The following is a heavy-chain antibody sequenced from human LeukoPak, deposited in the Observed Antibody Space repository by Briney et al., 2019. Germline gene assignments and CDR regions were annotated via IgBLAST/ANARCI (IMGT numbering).Heavy chain of an antibody. CDR3: AKSYNGYESKPDY. Sequence: GGSLRLSCAASGFTFSSYAMSWVRQAPGKGLEWVSSISNSGGRTFYSDSVKGRFTISRDNSKITLYLQMNSLRAEDTAVYYCAKSYNGYESKPDYWGQGTLVTVSS. D-gene: IGHD5-12*01. CDR1: GFTFSSYA. CDR2: ISNSGGRT. J-gene: IGHJ4*02. V-gene: IGHV3-23*01.